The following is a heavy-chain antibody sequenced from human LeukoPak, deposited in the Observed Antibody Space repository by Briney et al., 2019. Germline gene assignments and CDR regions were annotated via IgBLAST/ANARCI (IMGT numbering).Heavy chain of an antibody. J-gene: IGHJ4*02. V-gene: IGHV3-66*01. Sequence: GGSLRLSCAASGFTVSSNYMSWVRQAPGKGLEWVSVIYSGGSTYYADSVKGRFTISRDNSKNTLYLQMNSLRAEDTAVYYCARDRNCYDSSGYLGYWGQGTLVTVSS. CDR1: GFTVSSNY. CDR3: ARDRNCYDSSGYLGY. CDR2: IYSGGST. D-gene: IGHD3-22*01.